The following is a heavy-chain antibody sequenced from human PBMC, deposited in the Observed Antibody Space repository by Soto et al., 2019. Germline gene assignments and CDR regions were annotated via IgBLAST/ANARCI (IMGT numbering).Heavy chain of an antibody. CDR2: IYPGDSDT. V-gene: IGHV5-51*01. D-gene: IGHD3-10*01. J-gene: IGHJ3*02. CDR1: GYSFTSYW. Sequence: GESLKISCKGSGYSFTSYWIGWVRQMPGKGLEWMGIIYPGDSDTRYSPSFQGQVTISADKSISTAYLQWSSLKASDTAMYYCARARVRGVIRLDAFDIWGQGTMVTVSS. CDR3: ARARVRGVIRLDAFDI.